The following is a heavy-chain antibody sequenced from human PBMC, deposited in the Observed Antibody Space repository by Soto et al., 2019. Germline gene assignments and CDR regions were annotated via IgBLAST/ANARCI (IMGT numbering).Heavy chain of an antibody. CDR2: IIPIFGTA. CDR1: GGTFSSYA. V-gene: IGHV1-69*13. CDR3: ARDSPGEEAFDP. J-gene: IGHJ5*02. Sequence: ASVKVSCKASGGTFSSYAISWVRQAPGQGLEWMGGIIPIFGTANYAQKFQGRVTITADESTSTAYMELSSLRSEDTAVYYCARDSPGEEAFDPWGQGTLVTVSS.